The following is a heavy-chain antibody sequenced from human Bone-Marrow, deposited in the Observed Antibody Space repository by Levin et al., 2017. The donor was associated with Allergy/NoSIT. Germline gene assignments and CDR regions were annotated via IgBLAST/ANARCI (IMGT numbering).Heavy chain of an antibody. V-gene: IGHV4-59*01. J-gene: IGHJ3*02. D-gene: IGHD6-19*01. CDR2: IYYSGST. CDR3: AREPIAVAGTQCGAFDI. CDR1: GGSISSYY. Sequence: SQTLSLTCTVSGGSISSYYWSWIRQPPGKGLEWIGYIYYSGSTNYNPSLKSRVTISVDTSKNQFSLKLSSVTAADTAVYYCAREPIAVAGTQCGAFDIWGQGTMVTVSS.